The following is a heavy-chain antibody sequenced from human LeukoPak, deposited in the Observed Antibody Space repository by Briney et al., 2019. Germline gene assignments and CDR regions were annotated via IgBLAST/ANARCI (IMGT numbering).Heavy chain of an antibody. Sequence: PSETLSLTCTVSGGSTSSFFWSWIRQPPGKGLEWIGSIYYSGSTYYNPSLKSRVTISVDTSKNQFSLKLSSVTAADTAVYYCARQPIAVAGDFDYWGQGTLVTVSS. CDR3: ARQPIAVAGDFDY. J-gene: IGHJ4*02. D-gene: IGHD6-19*01. CDR2: IYYSGST. CDR1: GGSTSSFF. V-gene: IGHV4-59*08.